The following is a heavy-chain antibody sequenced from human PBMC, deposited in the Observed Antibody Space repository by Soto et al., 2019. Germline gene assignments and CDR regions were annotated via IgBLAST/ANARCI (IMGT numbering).Heavy chain of an antibody. CDR2: ISWNSGSI. D-gene: IGHD4-17*01. CDR3: TNSRDYGGNFGFDI. CDR1: GFTFDDYA. Sequence: GGSLRLSCAASGFTFDDYAMHWVRQAPGKGLEWVSGISWNSGSIGYADSVKGRFTISRDNAKNSLYLQMNSLRAEDTALYYCTNSRDYGGNFGFDIWGQGTMVTVSS. V-gene: IGHV3-9*01. J-gene: IGHJ3*02.